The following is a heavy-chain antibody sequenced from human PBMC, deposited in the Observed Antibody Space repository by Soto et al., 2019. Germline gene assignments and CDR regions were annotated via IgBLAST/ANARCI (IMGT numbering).Heavy chain of an antibody. D-gene: IGHD3-10*01. V-gene: IGHV1-69*02. Sequence: QVQLVQSGAEVKRPGSSVKVSCKASGATFTFYSINWVRQAPGLGLEWMGRINPILSMSNYAQRFQGRVTMTADKSTSTAYMELSSLRSEDTATYYCASSYGSGYRAFDYGGQGALVTVSS. J-gene: IGHJ4*02. CDR3: ASSYGSGYRAFDY. CDR1: GATFTFYS. CDR2: INPILSMS.